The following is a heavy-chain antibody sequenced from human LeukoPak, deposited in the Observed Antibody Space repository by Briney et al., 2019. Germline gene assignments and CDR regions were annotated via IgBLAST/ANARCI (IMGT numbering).Heavy chain of an antibody. V-gene: IGHV3-53*01. CDR2: IYSGGST. J-gene: IGHJ4*02. CDR3: ARDLDGYSDNFDY. D-gene: IGHD5-24*01. Sequence: PGGSLRLSCAASGFTVSSNYMSWVRQAPGKGLEWVSVIYSGGSTYYADSVKGRFTISRDNAKNSLFLQMNSLRAEDTAMYYCARDLDGYSDNFDYWGQGTLVTVSS. CDR1: GFTVSSNY.